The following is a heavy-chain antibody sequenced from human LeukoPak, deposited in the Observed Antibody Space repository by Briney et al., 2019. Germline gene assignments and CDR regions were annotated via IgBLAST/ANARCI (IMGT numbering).Heavy chain of an antibody. J-gene: IGHJ4*02. CDR1: GGSISSGGYY. Sequence: SETLSLTCTVSGGSISSGGYYWGWIRQPPGKGLEWIGSIYHSGSTYYNPSLKSRVTISVDTSKNQFSLKLSSVTAADTAVYYCARDHSLWFGSDYWGQGTLVTVSS. V-gene: IGHV4-39*07. D-gene: IGHD3-10*01. CDR3: ARDHSLWFGSDY. CDR2: IYHSGST.